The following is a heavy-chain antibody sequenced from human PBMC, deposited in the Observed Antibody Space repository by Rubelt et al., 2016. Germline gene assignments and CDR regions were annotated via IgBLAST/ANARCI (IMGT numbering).Heavy chain of an antibody. CDR3: ARAKRGAARPPRWYYYYGMDV. CDR2: ISAYNGNT. D-gene: IGHD6-6*01. V-gene: IGHV1-18*01. J-gene: IGHJ6*02. Sequence: GRQAPGQGLEWMGWISAYNGNTNYAQKLQGRVTMTTDTSTSTAYMELRSLRSDDTAVYYCARAKRGAARPPRWYYYYGMDVWGQGTTVTVSS.